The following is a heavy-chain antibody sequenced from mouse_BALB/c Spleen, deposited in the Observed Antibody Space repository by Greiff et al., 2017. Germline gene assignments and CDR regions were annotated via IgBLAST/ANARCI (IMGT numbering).Heavy chain of an antibody. CDR1: GYTFTTYT. J-gene: IGHJ2*01. CDR3: ARGGNSQYDFDY. CDR2: INPSSGYT. V-gene: IGHV1-4*02. D-gene: IGHD2-14*01. Sequence: QVQLKESAAELARPGASVKMSCKASGYTFTTYTMHWVKQRPGQGLEWIGYINPSSGYTEYNQTFKDKTTLTADKSSSTAYMELLSLTSEDSAVYYCARGGNSQYDFDYWGQGTTLTVSS.